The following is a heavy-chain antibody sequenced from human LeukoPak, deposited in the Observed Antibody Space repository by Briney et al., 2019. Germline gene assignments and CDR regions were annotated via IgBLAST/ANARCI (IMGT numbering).Heavy chain of an antibody. Sequence: GGSLRLSCAASGFTFSSYEMNWVRRAPGKGLEWVSYISSSGSTIYYADSVKGRFTISRDNAKNSLYLQMNSLRAEDTAVYYCARGRGYSGYVASYYFDYWGQGTLVTVSS. CDR1: GFTFSSYE. V-gene: IGHV3-48*03. J-gene: IGHJ4*02. CDR3: ARGRGYSGYVASYYFDY. CDR2: ISSSGSTI. D-gene: IGHD5-12*01.